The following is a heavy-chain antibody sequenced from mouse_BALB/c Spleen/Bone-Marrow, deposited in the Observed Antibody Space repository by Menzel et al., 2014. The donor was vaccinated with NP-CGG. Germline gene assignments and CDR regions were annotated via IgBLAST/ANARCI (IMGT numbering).Heavy chain of an antibody. V-gene: IGHV5-12-1*01. J-gene: IGHJ2*01. CDR3: TRHELGLFDY. Sequence: EVHLVESGGGLVKPGGSLKLSCAASGFAFSSYDMSWARQTPEKRLEWVAYISNGGGSTYYPDTVKGRFTISRDNAKNTLYLQMSSLKSEDTAMYYCTRHELGLFDYWGQGTTLTVSS. CDR2: ISNGGGST. D-gene: IGHD4-1*01. CDR1: GFAFSSYD.